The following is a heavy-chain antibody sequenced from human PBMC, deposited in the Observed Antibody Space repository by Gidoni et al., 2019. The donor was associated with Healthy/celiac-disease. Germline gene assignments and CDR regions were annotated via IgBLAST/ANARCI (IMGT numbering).Heavy chain of an antibody. V-gene: IGHV3-23*01. J-gene: IGHJ4*02. CDR2: ISGSGGST. CDR3: AKAGSSSWYRGYFDY. CDR1: GFTFSSYA. D-gene: IGHD6-13*01. Sequence: EVQLLESGGGLVQPGVSLRLSCAASGFTFSSYAMSWVRQAPGKGLEGVSDISGSGGSTYYADSVKGRFTISRDNSKNTLYLQMNSLRAEDTAVYYCAKAGSSSWYRGYFDYWGQGTLVTVSS.